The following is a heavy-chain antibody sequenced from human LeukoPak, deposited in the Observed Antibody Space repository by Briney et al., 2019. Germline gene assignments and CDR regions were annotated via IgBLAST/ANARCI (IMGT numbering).Heavy chain of an antibody. CDR1: GYTLTELS. J-gene: IGHJ5*02. D-gene: IGHD1-26*01. CDR3: ARVNPQVGAREWFDP. V-gene: IGHV1-24*01. CDR2: FDPEDGET. Sequence: ASVKVSCKVSGYTLTELSMHWVRQAPGKGLEWMGGFDPEDGETIYAQKFQGRVTMTEDTSTDTAYMELSSLRSEDTAVYYCARVNPQVGAREWFDPWGQGTLVTVSS.